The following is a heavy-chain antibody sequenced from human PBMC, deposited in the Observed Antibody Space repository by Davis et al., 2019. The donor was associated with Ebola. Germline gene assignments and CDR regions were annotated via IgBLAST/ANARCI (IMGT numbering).Heavy chain of an antibody. V-gene: IGHV3-72*01. D-gene: IGHD5-18*01. CDR1: GFTFSNYG. CDR3: ARGSVGTAFRAFDI. Sequence: GESLKISCAASGFTFSNYGMHWVRQAPGQGLEWVARIRNKGNSYTTEYAASVKGRFTISRDDSENSHYLQMNSLKTEDTAVYYCARGSVGTAFRAFDIWGQGTMVTVSS. CDR2: IRNKGNSYTT. J-gene: IGHJ3*02.